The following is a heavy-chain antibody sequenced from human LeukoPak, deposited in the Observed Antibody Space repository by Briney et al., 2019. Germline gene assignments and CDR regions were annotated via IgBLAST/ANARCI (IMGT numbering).Heavy chain of an antibody. D-gene: IGHD1-14*01. CDR3: ARTGSFDY. V-gene: IGHV1-2*06. J-gene: IGHJ4*02. CDR2: INPNSGAT. Sequence: VKVSCKASGYTFTAYYMHWVRQAPGQGLEWMGRINPNSGATIYAQNFQGRVTMTTDTSISTAYTELTRLGSDDTAVYYCARTGSFDYWGQGTLVTVSS. CDR1: GYTFTAYY.